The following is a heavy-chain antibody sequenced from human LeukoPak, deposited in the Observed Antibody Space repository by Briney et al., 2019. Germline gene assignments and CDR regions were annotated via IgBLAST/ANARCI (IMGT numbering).Heavy chain of an antibody. CDR3: ARRVQCRSTTCYAWNY. Sequence: SETLSLTCAVYGGSFSGYYWSWIRQPPGKGLEWIGEINHSGSTNYNPSLKSRVTISVDTSKNQFSLKLSSVTAGDTAVYYCARRVQCRSTTCYAWNYWGQGTLVTVSS. D-gene: IGHD2-2*01. J-gene: IGHJ4*02. V-gene: IGHV4-34*01. CDR1: GGSFSGYY. CDR2: INHSGST.